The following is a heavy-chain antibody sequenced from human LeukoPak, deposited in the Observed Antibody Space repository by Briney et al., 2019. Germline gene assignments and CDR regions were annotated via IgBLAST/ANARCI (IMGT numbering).Heavy chain of an antibody. D-gene: IGHD3-10*01. Sequence: GGSLRRSCAASGFTFSSYCVHWVRQAPGKGLVWVSRINSDGSSTSYADSVKGRFTISRDNAKNTLYLQMNSLRAEDTAVYYCARGSRSTLSGFDYWGQGTLVTVSS. J-gene: IGHJ4*02. CDR2: INSDGSST. V-gene: IGHV3-74*01. CDR3: ARGSRSTLSGFDY. CDR1: GFTFSSYC.